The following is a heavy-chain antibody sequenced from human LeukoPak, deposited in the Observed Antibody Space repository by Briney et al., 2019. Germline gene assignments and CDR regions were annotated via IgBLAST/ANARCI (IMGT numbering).Heavy chain of an antibody. J-gene: IGHJ3*02. CDR3: ASCLSYYYDTSGHQVRDAFDI. D-gene: IGHD3-22*01. CDR2: INHSGNT. Sequence: SETLSLTCAVYGGSFSGYYWSWIRQPLGKGLEWIGEINHSGNTDYNPSLKSRVTISVDTSKNQFSLKLSSVTAADTAVYYCASCLSYYYDTSGHQVRDAFDIWGQGTMVTVSS. CDR1: GGSFSGYY. V-gene: IGHV4-34*01.